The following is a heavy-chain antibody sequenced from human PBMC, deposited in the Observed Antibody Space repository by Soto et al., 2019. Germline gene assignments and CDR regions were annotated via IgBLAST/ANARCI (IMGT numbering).Heavy chain of an antibody. J-gene: IGHJ4*02. Sequence: SETLSLTCTVSGASISRYYWSWIRQSPGKGLEWIGYLYNTGSTIYNPSLKSRVTISVDTSKNQFSLKLSSVTAADTAVYYCARGYYDILTGYYPAYFAYWGQGTLVTVSS. D-gene: IGHD3-9*01. CDR2: LYNTGST. V-gene: IGHV4-59*01. CDR3: ARGYYDILTGYYPAYFAY. CDR1: GASISRYY.